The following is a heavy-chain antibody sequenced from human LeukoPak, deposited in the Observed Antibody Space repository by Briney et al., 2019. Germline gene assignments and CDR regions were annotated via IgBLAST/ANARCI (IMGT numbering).Heavy chain of an antibody. D-gene: IGHD3-22*01. Sequence: GGSLRLSCAASGFTFSSYSMNWVRQAPGKGLXXXXXXXXXXSYIYYADSVKGRFAISRDNAKNSLYLQMNSLRAEDTAVYYCARDKSVAYYYDSSGYDAFDIWGQGTMVTVSS. CDR1: GFTFSSYS. V-gene: IGHV3-21*01. J-gene: IGHJ3*02. CDR3: ARDKSVAYYYDSSGYDAFDI. CDR2: XXXXXSYI.